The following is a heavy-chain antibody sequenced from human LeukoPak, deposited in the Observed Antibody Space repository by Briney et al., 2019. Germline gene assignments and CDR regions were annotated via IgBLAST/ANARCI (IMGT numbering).Heavy chain of an antibody. Sequence: SSETLSLTCAVYGGSFRGYYWSWIRQPPGKGLEWIGEINHSGSTNYNPSLKSRVTISVDTSKNQFSLKLSSVTAADTAVYYCARGQSYYDSSGALDYWGQGTLVIVSS. J-gene: IGHJ4*02. CDR3: ARGQSYYDSSGALDY. D-gene: IGHD3-22*01. V-gene: IGHV4-34*01. CDR2: INHSGST. CDR1: GGSFRGYY.